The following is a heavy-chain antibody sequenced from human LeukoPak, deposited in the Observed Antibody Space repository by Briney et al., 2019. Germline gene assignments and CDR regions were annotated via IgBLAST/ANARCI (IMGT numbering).Heavy chain of an antibody. V-gene: IGHV3-7*03. CDR3: ARDYTGYFP. Sequence: GGSLRLSCEASGFTFSSYWMSWVRQAPGKGLEWVANIKTDGSEKYYVDSVRGRFTISRDNAKNSLYLQMNSLRAEDTAVYYCARDYTGYFPWGQGTLVIVSS. D-gene: IGHD3-9*01. CDR2: IKTDGSEK. CDR1: GFTFSSYW. J-gene: IGHJ5*02.